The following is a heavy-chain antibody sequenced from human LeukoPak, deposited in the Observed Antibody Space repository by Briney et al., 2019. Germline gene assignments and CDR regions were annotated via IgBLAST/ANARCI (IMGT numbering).Heavy chain of an antibody. CDR3: ASWGEKVDY. Sequence: GGSLRLSCASSGVTFNSYSMNWVRQAPGKGLEWVSSISSTSSYIYYADSVKGRFTISRDNAKNSLYLQMNSLRAEDTAVYYCASWGEKVDYWGQGTLVTVSS. D-gene: IGHD3-16*01. CDR2: ISSTSSYI. V-gene: IGHV3-21*01. J-gene: IGHJ4*02. CDR1: GVTFNSYS.